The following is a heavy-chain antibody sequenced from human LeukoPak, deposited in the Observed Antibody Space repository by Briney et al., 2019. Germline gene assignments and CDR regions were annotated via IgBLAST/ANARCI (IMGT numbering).Heavy chain of an antibody. D-gene: IGHD4-11*01. CDR3: AKDLYSNYGPADY. J-gene: IGHJ4*02. Sequence: GSLILSCAASGFTFNSYAMSWVRQAPGKGLEWVSTINGGGVNTHYADSVGGRFTISRDNSKNTLFLQMNSLRDEDTAVYYCAKDLYSNYGPADYWGQGTLVTVSS. CDR1: GFTFNSYA. V-gene: IGHV3-23*01. CDR2: INGGGVNT.